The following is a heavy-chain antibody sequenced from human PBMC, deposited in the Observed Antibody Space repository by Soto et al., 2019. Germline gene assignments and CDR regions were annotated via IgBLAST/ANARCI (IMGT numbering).Heavy chain of an antibody. Sequence: QVQLVQSGAEVKEPGASVKVSCKASGYTFTSYGISWVRQAPGQGLEWMGYIGAYNDNANYAQNFQGRVAMTMDTYTTTAYMELRSLRSDDTAVYYCARDYFSDYVFDYWGQGTLVTVSS. J-gene: IGHJ4*02. CDR3: ARDYFSDYVFDY. V-gene: IGHV1-18*01. CDR1: GYTFTSYG. D-gene: IGHD4-4*01. CDR2: IGAYNDNA.